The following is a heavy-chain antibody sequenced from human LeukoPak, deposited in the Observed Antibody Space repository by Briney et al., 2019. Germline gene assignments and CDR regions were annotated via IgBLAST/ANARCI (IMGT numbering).Heavy chain of an antibody. CDR3: ARGRSPPYYSGYDKYYFDY. CDR2: IYHSGST. D-gene: IGHD5-12*01. CDR1: GGSISSGGYY. J-gene: IGHJ4*02. V-gene: IGHV4-30-2*01. Sequence: SETLSLTCTVSGGSISSGGYYWSWIRQPPGKGLEWIGYIYHSGSTYYNPSLKSRVTISVDRSKNQFSLKLSSVTAADTAVYYCARGRSPPYYSGYDKYYFDYWGQGTLVTVSS.